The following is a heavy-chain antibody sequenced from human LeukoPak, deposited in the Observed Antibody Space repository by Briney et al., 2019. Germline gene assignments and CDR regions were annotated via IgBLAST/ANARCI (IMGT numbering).Heavy chain of an antibody. V-gene: IGHV4-38-2*01. D-gene: IGHD4-17*01. CDR2: IYHSGST. CDR3: ARHGRYGDYGSFDY. Sequence: PSETLSLTCAVSGYSISSGYYWGWIRQPPGKGLEWIGSIYHSGSTYYNPSLKSRVTISVDTSKNQFSLKLSSVTAADTAVYYCARHGRYGDYGSFDYWGQGTLVTVSS. J-gene: IGHJ4*02. CDR1: GYSISSGYY.